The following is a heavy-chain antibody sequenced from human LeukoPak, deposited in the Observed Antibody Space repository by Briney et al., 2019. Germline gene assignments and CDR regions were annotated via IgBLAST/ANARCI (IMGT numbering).Heavy chain of an antibody. J-gene: IGHJ4*02. Sequence: GGSLRLSCAASGFTVSSNYMSWVRQAPGKGLEWVSVIYSGGSTYYADSVKGRFTISRDNSKNTLYLQMNSLRAEDTAVYYCARDRAHVSAGPNWGQGTLVTVSS. CDR3: ARDRAHVSAGPN. V-gene: IGHV3-53*01. CDR2: IYSGGST. CDR1: GFTVSSNY.